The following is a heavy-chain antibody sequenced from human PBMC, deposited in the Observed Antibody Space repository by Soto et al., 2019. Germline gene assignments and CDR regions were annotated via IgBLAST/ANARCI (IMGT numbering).Heavy chain of an antibody. D-gene: IGHD3-10*01. Sequence: GSLRLSCAASGFTFSSYAMHWVRQAPGKGLEWVAVISYDGSNKYYADSVKGRFTISRDNSKNTLYLQMNSLRAEDTAVYYCASPVTRFGERVAFDIWGQGTMVTVSS. CDR3: ASPVTRFGERVAFDI. CDR1: GFTFSSYA. V-gene: IGHV3-30-3*01. CDR2: ISYDGSNK. J-gene: IGHJ3*02.